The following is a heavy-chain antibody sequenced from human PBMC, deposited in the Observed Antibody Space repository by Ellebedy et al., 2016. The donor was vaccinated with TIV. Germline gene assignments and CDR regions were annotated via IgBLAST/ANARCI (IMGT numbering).Heavy chain of an antibody. CDR2: INGSGGSK. CDR1: GFTFSSYA. Sequence: GESLKISCAASGFTFSSYAMGLVRQAPGEGLEWVSAINGSGGSKYNADSVKGRFTISRDNSKNTLYLQMNSLRVEDTAVYYCAKDRYYASGSYSDYWGQGTLVTVSS. CDR3: AKDRYYASGSYSDY. J-gene: IGHJ4*02. V-gene: IGHV3-23*01. D-gene: IGHD3-10*01.